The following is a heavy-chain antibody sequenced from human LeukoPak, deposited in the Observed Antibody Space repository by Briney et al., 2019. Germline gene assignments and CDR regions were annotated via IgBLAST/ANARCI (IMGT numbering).Heavy chain of an antibody. V-gene: IGHV3-23*01. CDR3: ARDRWLRPEFDY. D-gene: IGHD5-12*01. CDR1: GFTFSSYA. CDR2: ISGSGGST. Sequence: GGSLRLSCAASGFTFSSYAMSWVRQAPGKGLEWVSAISGSGGSTYYADSVKGRFTISRDNSKNTLYLQMNSLRAEDTAVYYCARDRWLRPEFDYWGQGTLVTVSS. J-gene: IGHJ4*02.